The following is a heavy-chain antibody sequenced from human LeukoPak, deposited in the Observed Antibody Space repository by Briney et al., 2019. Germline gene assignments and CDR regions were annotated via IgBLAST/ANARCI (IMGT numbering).Heavy chain of an antibody. CDR2: INHSGST. V-gene: IGHV4-34*01. CDR1: GESFRGYY. Sequence: KPSETLSLTCAVYGESFRGYYWSWIRQPPGKGLEWIGEINHSGSTNYNPSLKSRVTISVDTSKNQFSLKLSSVTAADTAVYYCARGVIVVVPAARVHNWFDPWGQGTLVTLSS. CDR3: ARGVIVVVPAARVHNWFDP. J-gene: IGHJ5*02. D-gene: IGHD2-2*01.